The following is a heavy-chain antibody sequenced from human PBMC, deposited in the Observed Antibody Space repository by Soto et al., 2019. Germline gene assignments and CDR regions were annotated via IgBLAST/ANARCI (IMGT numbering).Heavy chain of an antibody. J-gene: IGHJ6*02. V-gene: IGHV4-59*08. CDR3: ARGVVTARREYYYYYGMDV. CDR2: IYYSGST. CDR1: GGSISSYY. Sequence: SETLSLTCTVSGGSISSYYWSWIRQPPGKGLEWIGYIYYSGSTNYNPSLKSRVTISVDTSKNQFSLKLSSVTAADTAVYYCARGVVTARREYYYYYGMDVWGQGTTVTVSS. D-gene: IGHD2-21*02.